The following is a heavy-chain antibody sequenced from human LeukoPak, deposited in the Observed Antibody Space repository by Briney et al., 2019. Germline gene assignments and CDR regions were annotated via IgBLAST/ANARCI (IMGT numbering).Heavy chain of an antibody. Sequence: GGSLRLSCAASGFTFSSYSMNWVRQAPGKGLEWVSSISSSSYIYYADSVKGRFTISRDNAKNSLYLQMNSLRAEDTAVYYCARDSLLWFGELFDWGQGTLVTVSS. CDR2: ISSSSYI. CDR1: GFTFSSYS. V-gene: IGHV3-21*01. J-gene: IGHJ4*02. D-gene: IGHD3-10*01. CDR3: ARDSLLWFGELFD.